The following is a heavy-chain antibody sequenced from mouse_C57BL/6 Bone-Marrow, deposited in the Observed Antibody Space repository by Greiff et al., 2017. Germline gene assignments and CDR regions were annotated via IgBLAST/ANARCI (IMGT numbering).Heavy chain of an antibody. V-gene: IGHV14-4*01. CDR3: TTIYYYGSSPLDY. D-gene: IGHD1-1*01. J-gene: IGHJ2*01. CDR2: IDPENGDT. CDR1: GFNIKDDY. Sequence: EVQVVESGAELVRPGASVKLSCTASGFNIKDDYMHWVKQRPEQGLEWIGWIDPENGDTEYASKFQGKATITADPSSNTAYLQLSILTSEDTAVYYCTTIYYYGSSPLDYWGQGTTLTVSS.